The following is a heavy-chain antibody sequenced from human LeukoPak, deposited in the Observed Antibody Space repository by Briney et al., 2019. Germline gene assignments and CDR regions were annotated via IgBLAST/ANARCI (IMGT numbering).Heavy chain of an antibody. V-gene: IGHV3-30*04. D-gene: IGHD3-9*01. CDR2: ISYDGSNK. Sequence: GGSLRLSCAASGFTFSSYAMHWVRQAPGKGLEWVAVISYDGSNKYYADSVKGRFTISRDNSKNTLYLQMNSLRAEDTAVYYCARGWDILTGYYGRHFDYWGQGTLVTVPS. J-gene: IGHJ4*02. CDR3: ARGWDILTGYYGRHFDY. CDR1: GFTFSSYA.